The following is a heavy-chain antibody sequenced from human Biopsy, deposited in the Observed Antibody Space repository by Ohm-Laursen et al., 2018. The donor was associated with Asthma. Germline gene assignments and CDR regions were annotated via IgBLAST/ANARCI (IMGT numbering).Heavy chain of an antibody. Sequence: SLRLSCAASGFTFSSYGMHWVRQAPGKGLEWVAVIWYDGSNKYYADSVKDRFTISRDNSKDTVYLQMNSLRAEDTAVYYCAKERYYDFWSGYPIWGQGTMVTVSS. J-gene: IGHJ3*02. CDR3: AKERYYDFWSGYPI. D-gene: IGHD3-3*01. CDR1: GFTFSSYG. CDR2: IWYDGSNK. V-gene: IGHV3-33*03.